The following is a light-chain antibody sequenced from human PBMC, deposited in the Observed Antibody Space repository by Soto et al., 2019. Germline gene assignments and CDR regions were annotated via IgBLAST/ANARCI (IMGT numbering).Light chain of an antibody. Sequence: QSALTQPASVSGSPGQSITISCTGTSSDVGGYNYVSWYQQHPGKAPKLMIYEVTNRPSGVSNRFSGSKSGNTASLTISGLQAEDEADYYCSLYTRSSTHWVFGGGTKLTVL. CDR2: EVT. CDR1: SSDVGGYNY. J-gene: IGLJ3*02. V-gene: IGLV2-14*01. CDR3: SLYTRSSTHWV.